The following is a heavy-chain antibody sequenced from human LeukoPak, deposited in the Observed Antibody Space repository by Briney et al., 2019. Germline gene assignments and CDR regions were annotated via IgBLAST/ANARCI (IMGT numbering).Heavy chain of an antibody. CDR3: TREGGWDNY. J-gene: IGHJ4*02. Sequence: PGGSLRLSCTVSGFIFVYYGMSWVRQAPGKGLEFLGFIRSEAYGGTAEYAASVKGRFTISRDDSQSIVYLQMNSLKIEDTAVYYCTREGGWDNYWGQGILVTVSS. V-gene: IGHV3-49*04. CDR2: IRSEAYGGTA. D-gene: IGHD1-26*01. CDR1: GFIFVYYG.